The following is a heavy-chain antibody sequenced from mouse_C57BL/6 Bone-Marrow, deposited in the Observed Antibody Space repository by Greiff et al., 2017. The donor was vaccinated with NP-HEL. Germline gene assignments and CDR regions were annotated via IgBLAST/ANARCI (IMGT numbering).Heavy chain of an antibody. D-gene: IGHD2-12*01. Sequence: VQLQQSGAELVRPGASVKLSCTASGFNIKDYYMHWVKQRPEQGLEWIGRIEPEDGDTEYAPKFQGKATMTTDTSSNTAYLQLSSLTSEDTAVYYCTTFGYYSYWYFDVWGRGTTVTVSS. CDR3: TTFGYYSYWYFDV. CDR1: GFNIKDYY. J-gene: IGHJ1*03. V-gene: IGHV14-1*01. CDR2: IEPEDGDT.